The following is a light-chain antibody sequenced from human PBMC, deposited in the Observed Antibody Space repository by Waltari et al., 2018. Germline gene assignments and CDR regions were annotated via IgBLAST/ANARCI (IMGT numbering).Light chain of an antibody. Sequence: DIQMTQSPSSLSAFVGDRVPITCRASQAISHYLVWYQQRPGQVPRLLIYEASTLQSGVPSRFSGSGSGTDFTLTISSLQPEDVATYYCQKYTSAPRTFGPGTKIEIK. CDR3: QKYTSAPRT. CDR2: EAS. CDR1: QAISHY. J-gene: IGKJ3*01. V-gene: IGKV1-27*01.